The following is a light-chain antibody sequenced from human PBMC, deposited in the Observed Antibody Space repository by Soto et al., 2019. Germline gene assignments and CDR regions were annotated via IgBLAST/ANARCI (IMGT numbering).Light chain of an antibody. CDR3: QHYNSYSEA. Sequence: DIQMNESPSTLSGAVGDRVTSSCGASRPSSSWLAWYQQTPRKAPKLLIYKASTLKSGVPSRFSGSGSGTEFTLTISSLQPDDFATYYCQHYNSYSEAFGQGTKVDI. J-gene: IGKJ1*01. CDR2: KAS. CDR1: RPSSSW. V-gene: IGKV1-5*03.